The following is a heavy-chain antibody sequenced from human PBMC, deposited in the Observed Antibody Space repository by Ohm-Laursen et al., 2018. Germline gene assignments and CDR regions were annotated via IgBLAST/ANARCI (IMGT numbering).Heavy chain of an antibody. J-gene: IGHJ2*01. V-gene: IGHV3-20*01. CDR3: ARDTDWNEDWYFDL. CDR1: GLTFDDYG. D-gene: IGHD1-1*01. Sequence: SLRLSCAAAGLTFDDYGMSWVRQAPGKGLEWVSGINWNGGSTGYADSVKGRFTISRDNAKNSLYLQMNSLRAEDTALYHCARDTDWNEDWYFDLWGRGTLVTVSS. CDR2: INWNGGST.